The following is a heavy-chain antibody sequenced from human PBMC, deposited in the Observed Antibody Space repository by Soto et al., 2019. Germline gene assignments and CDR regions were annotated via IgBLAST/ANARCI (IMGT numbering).Heavy chain of an antibody. V-gene: IGHV3-23*01. CDR3: AKDLGDYYDFWDGHHTDLVHP. Sequence: YARNWIRKALGKGLEWVSTIRSRGDGILYANFVKGRFTISRDNSKNTPYLQMNSLRAEDTAVYYCAKDLGDYYDFWDGHHTDLVHPCGQGALGTVS. CDR2: IRSRGDGI. CDR1: YA. J-gene: IGHJ5*02. D-gene: IGHD3-22*01.